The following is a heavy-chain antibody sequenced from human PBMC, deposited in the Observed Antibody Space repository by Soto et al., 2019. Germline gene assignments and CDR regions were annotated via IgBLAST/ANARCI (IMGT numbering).Heavy chain of an antibody. J-gene: IGHJ4*02. D-gene: IGHD6-6*01. CDR2: ISGSGGST. CDR3: AKGGWGIAARPSDY. CDR1: GFTFSSYA. Sequence: EVQLLESGGGLVQPGGSLRLSCAASGFTFSSYAMSWVRQAPGKGLEWVSAISGSGGSTYYADSGKGRFTISRDNSKNTLYLQMNGLRAEDTALYYCAKGGWGIAARPSDYWGQGTLVTVSS. V-gene: IGHV3-23*01.